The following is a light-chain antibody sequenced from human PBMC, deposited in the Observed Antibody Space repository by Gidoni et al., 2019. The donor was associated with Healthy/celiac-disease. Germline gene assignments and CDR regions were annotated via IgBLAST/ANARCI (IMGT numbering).Light chain of an antibody. Sequence: DIQMTQSPSSLPASVGDRVTITCRASQSISSYLNWYQLKPGKALKLLIYAASSLQSGVPSRFSGSGSGTDFTLTISSLQPEDFATYYCQQSYSTPLTFGGGTKVEIK. J-gene: IGKJ4*01. CDR1: QSISSY. CDR2: AAS. V-gene: IGKV1-39*01. CDR3: QQSYSTPLT.